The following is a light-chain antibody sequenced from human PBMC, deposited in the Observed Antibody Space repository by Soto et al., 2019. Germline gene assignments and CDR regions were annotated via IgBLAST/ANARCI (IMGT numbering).Light chain of an antibody. CDR1: QSISIY. J-gene: IGKJ4*01. CDR2: AAS. Sequence: DIQMTQSPSSLSASVGDTVTITCRASQSISIYLDWYQQKPGKAPSLLIYAASSLQNWVPSRFSGSGSRKDLTLPISSLQREDFATYYCHQSYRTPLTFGGGTKVELK. V-gene: IGKV1-39*01. CDR3: HQSYRTPLT.